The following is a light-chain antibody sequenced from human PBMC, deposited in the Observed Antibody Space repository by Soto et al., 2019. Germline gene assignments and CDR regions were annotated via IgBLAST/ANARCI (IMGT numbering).Light chain of an antibody. CDR3: QQYGSSPTWT. CDR1: QSVSSNY. Sequence: EIVLTQSPGTLSLSPGERATLSCRASQSVSSNYLAWYQQKPGQAPRLLIYGVYSRATGIPDRFSGSGSGTVFTLTISRLEPEDSAVYYCQQYGSSPTWTFGQGTKVEIK. V-gene: IGKV3-20*01. J-gene: IGKJ1*01. CDR2: GVY.